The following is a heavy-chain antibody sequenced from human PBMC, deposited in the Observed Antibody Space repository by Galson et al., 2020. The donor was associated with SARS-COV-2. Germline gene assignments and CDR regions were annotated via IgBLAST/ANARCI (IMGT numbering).Heavy chain of an antibody. V-gene: IGHV1-69*13. CDR1: GGTFNSNH. CDR2: IIPIFGTP. CDR3: ATDYTEKGVTHICNGMDV. J-gene: IGHJ6*02. D-gene: IGHD3-16*01. Sequence: SVKVSCKASGGTFNSNHFSWVRQAPGQGLEWMGGIIPIFGTPNYAQQLQDRLTIIADESTSTAYMELSSLRPDDTAVYYCATDYTEKGVTHICNGMDVWGQGTTVTVSS.